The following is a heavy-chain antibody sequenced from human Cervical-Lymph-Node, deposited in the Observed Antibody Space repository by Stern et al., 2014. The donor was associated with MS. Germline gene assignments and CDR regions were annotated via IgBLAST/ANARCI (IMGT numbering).Heavy chain of an antibody. Sequence: QVQLVESGAEVKKPGASVKVSCKASGYTFTKYGISWVRQAPGQGLEWMGWVSPYNGNRDYAQTLQGRVTMTTDTSTNTAYMELRSRRSDDTGAYYCVRDGLLGFGGYYYGMDVWGQGTTVTVSS. CDR1: GYTFTKYG. CDR2: VSPYNGNR. CDR3: VRDGLLGFGGYYYGMDV. D-gene: IGHD3-10*01. V-gene: IGHV1-18*01. J-gene: IGHJ6*02.